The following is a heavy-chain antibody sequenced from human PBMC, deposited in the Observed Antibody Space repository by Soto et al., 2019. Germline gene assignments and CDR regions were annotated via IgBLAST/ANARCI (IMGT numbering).Heavy chain of an antibody. Sequence: GGSLRLSCAASGFTFSSYAMHWVRQAPGKGLEWVAVISYDGSNKYYADSVKVRFTIARDNSKNTLYLQMNSWRAEDTAVYYCARVPPGVRGYPYYGMDVWGQGTTVTVSS. V-gene: IGHV3-30-3*01. CDR3: ARVPPGVRGYPYYGMDV. CDR2: ISYDGSNK. J-gene: IGHJ6*02. D-gene: IGHD3-10*01. CDR1: GFTFSSYA.